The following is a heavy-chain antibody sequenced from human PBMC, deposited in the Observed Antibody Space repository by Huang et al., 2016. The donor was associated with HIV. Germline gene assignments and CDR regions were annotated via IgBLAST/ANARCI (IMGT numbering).Heavy chain of an antibody. CDR3: ATGFDTYYDI. V-gene: IGHV1-24*01. CDR1: GYTLTELS. CDR2: VAPEHGET. D-gene: IGHD2-21*01. Sequence: QVQLVQSGAEVKKPGASVKVSCTGSGYTLTELSIHWVRQAPGKGLEWRGGVAPEHGETHYAQNFQGRGTMTEDTSTDTAYMELNSLRSEDTAVYYCATGFDTYYDIWGQGTMVSASS. J-gene: IGHJ3*02.